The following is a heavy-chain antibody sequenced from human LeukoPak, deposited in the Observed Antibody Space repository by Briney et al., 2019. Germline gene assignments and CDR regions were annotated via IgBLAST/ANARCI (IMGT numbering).Heavy chain of an antibody. J-gene: IGHJ4*02. D-gene: IGHD5-12*01. CDR3: ARITDHVDMFDY. CDR2: IHYSGIT. V-gene: IGHV4-59*08. Sequence: KASETLSLTCTVSGDSISSYYWSWIRQPPGKGLEWIGYIHYSGITNYNPSLKSRVTISVDTSKNQFSLKLSSVTAADTAVYYCARITDHVDMFDYWGQGTLVTVSS. CDR1: GDSISSYY.